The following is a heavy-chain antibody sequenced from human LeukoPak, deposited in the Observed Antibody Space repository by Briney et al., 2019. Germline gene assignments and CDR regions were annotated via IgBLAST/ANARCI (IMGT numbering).Heavy chain of an antibody. D-gene: IGHD2-15*01. Sequence: SETLSLTCTVSGDSISSSYWSWIRQPAGKGLEWIGRIYISGYTNYNPSLKSRVTMSVDTSKNQFSLNVRSVTAADTAVYYCARDCNGGSCYEGVLDNWGQGTLVTVSS. CDR1: GDSISSSY. CDR2: IYISGYT. J-gene: IGHJ4*02. V-gene: IGHV4-4*07. CDR3: ARDCNGGSCYEGVLDN.